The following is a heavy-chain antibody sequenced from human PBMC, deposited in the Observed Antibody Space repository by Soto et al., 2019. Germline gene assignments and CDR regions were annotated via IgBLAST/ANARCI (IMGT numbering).Heavy chain of an antibody. CDR1: GFTFTTYG. J-gene: IGHJ4*02. Sequence: GGSLRLSCAASGFTFTTYGMNWVRQAPGKGLEWVALIWYDGSNKYYSDSVKGRFTVSRDNSKNTLDLHMNSLRAEDTAVYYCARGAHPAFDYWGPGTLVTVSS. CDR2: IWYDGSNK. V-gene: IGHV3-33*07. CDR3: ARGAHPAFDY.